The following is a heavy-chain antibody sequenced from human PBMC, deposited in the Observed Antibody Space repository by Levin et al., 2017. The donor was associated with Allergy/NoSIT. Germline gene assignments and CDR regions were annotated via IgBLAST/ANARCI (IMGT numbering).Heavy chain of an antibody. V-gene: IGHV3-30*18. D-gene: IGHD6-6*01. CDR1: GFTFSSYG. CDR3: AKDLMSARVSGAFDI. Sequence: GGSLRLSCAASGFTFSSYGMHWVRQAPGKGLEWVAVISYDGSNKYYADSVKGRFTISRDNSKNTLYLQMNSLRAEDTAVYYCAKDLMSARVSGAFDIWGQGTMVTVSS. J-gene: IGHJ3*02. CDR2: ISYDGSNK.